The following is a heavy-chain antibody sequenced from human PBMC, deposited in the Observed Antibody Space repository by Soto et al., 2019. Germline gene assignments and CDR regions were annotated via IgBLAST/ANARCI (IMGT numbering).Heavy chain of an antibody. Sequence: ETLSLTCAVYGGSFSGYYWSWIRQPPGKGLEWIGEINHSGSTNYNPSLKSRVTISVDTSKNQFSLKLSSVTAADTAVYYCARARYSSGWYAGYWGQGTLVTVSS. J-gene: IGHJ4*02. D-gene: IGHD6-19*01. V-gene: IGHV4-34*01. CDR2: INHSGST. CDR3: ARARYSSGWYAGY. CDR1: GGSFSGYY.